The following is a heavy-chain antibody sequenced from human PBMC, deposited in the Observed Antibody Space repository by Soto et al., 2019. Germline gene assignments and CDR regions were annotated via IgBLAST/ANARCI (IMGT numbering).Heavy chain of an antibody. CDR1: GGSISSGVYS. V-gene: IGHV4-30-2*01. D-gene: IGHD3-16*01. CDR3: ARAPPGPAPRWGV. Sequence: SETLSLTCAVSGGSISSGVYSWSGIRHTPGKGLEWIGYIYPTGKTYYNPSLENRVTISIDTSKNQFSLQLTSVTAADTAVYYCARAPPGPAPRWGVWGHGTTVTVSS. J-gene: IGHJ6*02. CDR2: IYPTGKT.